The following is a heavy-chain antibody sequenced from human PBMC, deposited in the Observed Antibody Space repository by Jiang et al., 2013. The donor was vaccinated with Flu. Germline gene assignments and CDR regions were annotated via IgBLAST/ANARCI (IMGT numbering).Heavy chain of an antibody. D-gene: IGHD5-12*01. J-gene: IGHJ6*02. CDR3: ARGSDIVATIRYYYYGMDV. Sequence: VSYISSSSSTIYYADSVKGRFTISRDNAKNSLYLQMNSLRDEDTAVYYCARGSDIVATIRYYYYGMDVWGQGTTVTVSS. V-gene: IGHV3-48*02. CDR2: ISSSSSTI.